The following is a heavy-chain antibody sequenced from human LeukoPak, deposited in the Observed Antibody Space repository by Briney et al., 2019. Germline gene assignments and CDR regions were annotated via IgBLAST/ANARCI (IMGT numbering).Heavy chain of an antibody. J-gene: IGHJ6*03. D-gene: IGHD6-13*01. V-gene: IGHV4-34*01. CDR2: INHSGST. CDR1: GGSFSGYY. Sequence: SETLSLTCAVYGGSFSGYYWSWIRQPPGKGLEWIGEINHSGSTNYNPSLKSRVAISVDTSKNQFSLKLSSVTAADTAVYYCARRHSSRLRKPTYYYYYMDVWGKGTTVTISS. CDR3: ARRHSSRLRKPTYYYYYMDV.